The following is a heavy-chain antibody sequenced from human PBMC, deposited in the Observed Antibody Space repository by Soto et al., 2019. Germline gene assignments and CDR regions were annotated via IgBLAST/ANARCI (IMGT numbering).Heavy chain of an antibody. CDR1: GFTFSSYS. CDR2: ISSSSSYI. V-gene: IGHV3-21*01. J-gene: IGHJ3*02. Sequence: EVQLVESGGGLVKPGGSLRLSCAASGFTFSSYSMNWVRQAPGKGLEWVSSISSSSSYIYYADSVKGRFTISRDNAKNSLYLQMNSLRAEDTAVYYCARVVVGGYNLAAFDIWGQGTMVTVSS. CDR3: ARVVVGGYNLAAFDI. D-gene: IGHD6-25*01.